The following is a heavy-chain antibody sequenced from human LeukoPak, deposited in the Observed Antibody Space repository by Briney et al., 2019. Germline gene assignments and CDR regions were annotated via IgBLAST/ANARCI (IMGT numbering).Heavy chain of an antibody. Sequence: AAVKVSSKASGYTCISYGISWVRQAPGQGLEWLGWISAYNGTTNCAQTHQGRVTMTADTSTSTAYMQLSRLRSDDTPVYSCTRDDSFLTSVTDWGQGPLVTVSS. CDR3: TRDDSFLTSVTD. J-gene: IGHJ4*02. V-gene: IGHV1-18*01. CDR1: GYTCISYG. D-gene: IGHD4-17*01. CDR2: ISAYNGTT.